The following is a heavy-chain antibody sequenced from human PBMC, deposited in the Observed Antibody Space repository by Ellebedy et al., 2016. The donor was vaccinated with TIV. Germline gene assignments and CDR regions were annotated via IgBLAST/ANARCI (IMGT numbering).Heavy chain of an antibody. V-gene: IGHV1-24*01. J-gene: IGHJ4*02. D-gene: IGHD5-24*01. CDR3: ATVTLRDGYNYRTFDY. Sequence: AASVKVSCKVSGYTLTELFMHWVRQAPGKGLEWLGGFDPEDGETIYAQKFRGRVTMTEDTSTDTAYMERSSLRSEDTAVYYCATVTLRDGYNYRTFDYWGQGTLVTVSS. CDR2: FDPEDGET. CDR1: GYTLTELF.